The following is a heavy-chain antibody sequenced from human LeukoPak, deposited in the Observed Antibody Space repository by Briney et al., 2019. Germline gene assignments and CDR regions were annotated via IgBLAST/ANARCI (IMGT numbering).Heavy chain of an antibody. V-gene: IGHV4-61*01. CDR1: GDSVSGISLY. D-gene: IGHD3-22*01. J-gene: IGHJ4*02. Sequence: SETLSLTCTVSGDSVSGISLYWSCIRQPPGKGLQYIGYIQYSGSTNYNPSLKSRVTISVDTSKNQFSLKLSSVTAADTAVYYCARDYDSSGYWSTPHFDYWGQGTLVTVSS. CDR2: IQYSGST. CDR3: ARDYDSSGYWSTPHFDY.